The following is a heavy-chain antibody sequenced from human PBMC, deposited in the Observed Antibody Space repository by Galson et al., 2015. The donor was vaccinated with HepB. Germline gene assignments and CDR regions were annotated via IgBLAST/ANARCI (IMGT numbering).Heavy chain of an antibody. V-gene: IGHV5-51*01. CDR2: IYPGDSDT. J-gene: IGHJ5*02. Sequence: QSGAEVKKPGESLKISCKGSGYSSTSYWIGWVRQMPGKGLEWMGIIYPGDSDTRYSPSFQGQVTISADKSISTAYLQWSSLKASDTAMYYCARLIANGRDYNWFDPWGQGTLVTVSS. CDR3: ARLIANGRDYNWFDP. CDR1: GYSSTSYW. D-gene: IGHD2-21*01.